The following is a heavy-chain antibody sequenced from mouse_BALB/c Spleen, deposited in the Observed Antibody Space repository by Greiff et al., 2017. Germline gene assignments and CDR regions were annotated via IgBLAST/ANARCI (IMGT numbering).Heavy chain of an antibody. CDR1: GYTFTSYW. J-gene: IGHJ4*01. CDR3: ARGGGYYYYYAMDY. CDR2: INPSNGRT. D-gene: IGHD2-3*01. Sequence: QVQLQQPGAELVKPGASVKLSCKASGYTFTSYWMHWVKQRPGQGLEWIGEINPSNGRTNYNEKFKSKATLTVDKSSSTAYMQLSSLTSEDSAVYYCARGGGYYYYYAMDYWGQGTSVTVSS. V-gene: IGHV1S81*02.